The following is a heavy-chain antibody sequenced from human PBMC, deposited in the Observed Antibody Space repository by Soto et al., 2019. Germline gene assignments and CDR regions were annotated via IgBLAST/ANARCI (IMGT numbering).Heavy chain of an antibody. V-gene: IGHV4-59*08. D-gene: IGHD3-22*01. CDR2: IYYSGST. CDR1: GGSISSYY. Sequence: SETLSLTCTVSGGSISSYYWSWIRQPPGKGLEWIGYIYYSGSTNYNPSLKSRVTISVDTSKNQFSLKLSSVTAADTAVYYCARLGYYDSSGSPYYYYGMDVWGQGTTVTVSS. CDR3: ARLGYYDSSGSPYYYYGMDV. J-gene: IGHJ6*02.